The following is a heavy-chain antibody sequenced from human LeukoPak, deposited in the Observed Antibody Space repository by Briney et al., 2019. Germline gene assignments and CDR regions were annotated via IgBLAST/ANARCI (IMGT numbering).Heavy chain of an antibody. V-gene: IGHV1-46*01. CDR3: ARDSDLYYYDSSGYYSY. CDR2: INPSGGST. CDR1: GYTFTSYY. D-gene: IGHD3-22*01. Sequence: GASVKVSCKASGYTFTSYYMHWLRQAPGQGLEWMGIINPSGGSTSYAQKFQGRVTMTRDTSTSTVYMELSSLRSEDTAVYYCARDSDLYYYDSSGYYSYWGQGTLVTVSS. J-gene: IGHJ4*02.